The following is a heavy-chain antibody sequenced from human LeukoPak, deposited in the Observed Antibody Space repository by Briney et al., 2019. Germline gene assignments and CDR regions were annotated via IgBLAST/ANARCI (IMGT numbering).Heavy chain of an antibody. V-gene: IGHV3-21*01. D-gene: IGHD6-13*01. J-gene: IGHJ6*02. CDR2: ISSSSSYI. Sequence: GGSLRLSCAASGFTFSSYSMNWVRQAPGKGLEWVSSISSSSSYIYYADSVKGRFTISRDNAKNSLYLQMNSLRAEDTAVYYCARDSSSWYRDYYGMDVWGQGTTVTVSS. CDR1: GFTFSSYS. CDR3: ARDSSSWYRDYYGMDV.